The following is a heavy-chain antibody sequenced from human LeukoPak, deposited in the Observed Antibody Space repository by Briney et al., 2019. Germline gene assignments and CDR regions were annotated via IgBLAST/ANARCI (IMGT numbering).Heavy chain of an antibody. Sequence: GGSLRLSCAASGFTFSSYELYWVRQAPGKGLEWISYISSRSSTIKYADSVRGRFTISRADARESLFLQMNSLRAEDTAIYYCGASRQYVGAFDIWGQGTLVTVSS. D-gene: IGHD3-16*01. CDR3: GASRQYVGAFDI. J-gene: IGHJ3*02. V-gene: IGHV3-48*03. CDR1: GFTFSSYE. CDR2: ISSRSSTI.